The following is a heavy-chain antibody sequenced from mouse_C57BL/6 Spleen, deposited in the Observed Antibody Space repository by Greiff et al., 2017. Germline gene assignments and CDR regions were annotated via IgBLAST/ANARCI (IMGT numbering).Heavy chain of an antibody. CDR3: AREGVYYDYDGDAMDY. CDR2: INPNNGGT. D-gene: IGHD2-4*01. CDR1: GYTFTDYN. J-gene: IGHJ4*01. Sequence: VQLQQSGPELVKPGASVKIPCKASGYTFTDYNMDWVKQSHGKSLEWIGDINPNNGGTIYNQKFKGKATLTVDKSSSTAYMELRSLTSEDTAVYYCAREGVYYDYDGDAMDYWGQGTSVTVSS. V-gene: IGHV1-18*01.